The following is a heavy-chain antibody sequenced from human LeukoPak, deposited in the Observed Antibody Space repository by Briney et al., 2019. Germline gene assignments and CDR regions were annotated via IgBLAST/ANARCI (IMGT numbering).Heavy chain of an antibody. CDR1: RFTLSNYW. J-gene: IGHJ3*02. Sequence: GGSLRLSCAASRFTLSNYWMSWVRQTPGKGLEWVANIKQDGSEKFYVDSVKGRFTISRDNAKNSLFLQMNSLRVEDTAVYYCARTRFPSCTSASCGGDPFDIWGQGTTVTVS. D-gene: IGHD2-2*01. V-gene: IGHV3-7*01. CDR3: ARTRFPSCTSASCGGDPFDI. CDR2: IKQDGSEK.